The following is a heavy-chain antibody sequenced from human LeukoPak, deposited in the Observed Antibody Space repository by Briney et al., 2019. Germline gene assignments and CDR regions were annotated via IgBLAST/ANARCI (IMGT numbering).Heavy chain of an antibody. CDR2: ISTSGST. J-gene: IGHJ4*02. CDR3: ARYSDYTGFQY. Sequence: SETLSLTCTVSGGSISSYYWSWIRQPAGKGLEWIGRISTSGSTSYNPSLKSRVTMSIDTSKNQFSLKLSSVTAADTAVYYCARYSDYTGFQYWGQGTLVTVSS. CDR1: GGSISSYY. D-gene: IGHD4-11*01. V-gene: IGHV4-4*07.